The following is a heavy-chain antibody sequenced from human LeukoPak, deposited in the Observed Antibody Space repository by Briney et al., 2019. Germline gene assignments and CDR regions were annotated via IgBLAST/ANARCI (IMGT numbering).Heavy chain of an antibody. CDR1: GGSFSGYY. CDR2: INHSGST. D-gene: IGHD2-2*01. J-gene: IGHJ5*02. CDR3: ARSIVVVPAAQSTRPYNWFDP. Sequence: SETLSLTCAVYGGSFSGYYWSWIRQPPGKGLEWIGEINHSGSTNHNPSLKSRVTISVDTSKNQFSLKLSSVTAADTAVYYCARSIVVVPAAQSTRPYNWFDPWGQGTLVTVSS. V-gene: IGHV4-34*01.